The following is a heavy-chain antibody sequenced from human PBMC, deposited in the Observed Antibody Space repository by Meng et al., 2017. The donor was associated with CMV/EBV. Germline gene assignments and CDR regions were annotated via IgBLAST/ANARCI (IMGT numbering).Heavy chain of an antibody. J-gene: IGHJ4*02. V-gene: IGHV7-4-1*01. CDR1: GYTFTNYA. Sequence: ASVKVSCKASGYTFTNYAMSWVRQAPGQGLEWMGWINTNTGNPTYAQGFTGRFVFSLDTSVSTAYLQICSLKAEDTAVYYCARDGSGFLTPFDYWGQGTLVTVSS. CDR2: INTNTGNP. D-gene: IGHD6-19*01. CDR3: ARDGSGFLTPFDY.